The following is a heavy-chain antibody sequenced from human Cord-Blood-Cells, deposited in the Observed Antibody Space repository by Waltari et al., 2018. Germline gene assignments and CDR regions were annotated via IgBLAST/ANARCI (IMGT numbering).Heavy chain of an antibody. CDR2: IWYDGSNN. V-gene: IGHV3-33*01. CDR1: GFTFSSYG. CDR3: AAITMVQGVIDY. D-gene: IGHD3-10*01. Sequence: QVPLVESGGGVVQPGRSLRLSCAASGFTFSSYGMHWVRQAPGKGLEWLAVIWYDGSNNYYGDPVKGRFTNSRDNSKNTLYLQMNGLRAKYTAVYYCAAITMVQGVIDYWGQGTLVTVSS. J-gene: IGHJ4*02.